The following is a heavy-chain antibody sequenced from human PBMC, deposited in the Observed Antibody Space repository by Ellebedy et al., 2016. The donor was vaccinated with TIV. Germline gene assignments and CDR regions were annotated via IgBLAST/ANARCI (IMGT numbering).Heavy chain of an antibody. CDR1: GDTFIAYF. Sequence: AASVKVSCKTSGDTFIAYFIHWVRQAPGQGLEWMGWINPHNDVTNYAQEFQGRVTMTRDTSTSTAYMEMRSLRSDDTAVYYCARDRAVGGTKADFYYYNGLEVWGQGTTVTVSS. CDR2: INPHNDVT. D-gene: IGHD1-26*01. CDR3: ARDRAVGGTKADFYYYNGLEV. V-gene: IGHV1-2*02. J-gene: IGHJ6*02.